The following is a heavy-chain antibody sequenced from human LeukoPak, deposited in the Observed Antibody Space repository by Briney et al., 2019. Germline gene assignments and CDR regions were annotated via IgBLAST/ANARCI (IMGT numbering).Heavy chain of an antibody. CDR3: ARDPSFLAGRFGY. CDR2: IYSSGST. D-gene: IGHD6-19*01. Sequence: SETLSLTCTVSGGSINNYYWSWIRQPAGKGLEWIGRIYSSGSTDYSPSLKSRVTMSVDTSNNQVSLRLTSVTAADTAVYYCARDPSFLAGRFGYWGQGTLVTVSS. CDR1: GGSINNYY. V-gene: IGHV4-4*07. J-gene: IGHJ4*02.